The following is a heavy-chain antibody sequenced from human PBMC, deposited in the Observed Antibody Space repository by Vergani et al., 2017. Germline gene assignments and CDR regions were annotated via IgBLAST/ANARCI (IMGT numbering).Heavy chain of an antibody. D-gene: IGHD2-2*01. J-gene: IGHJ3*02. CDR1: GFTFSSYS. Sequence: EVQLVESGGGLVQPGGSLRLSCAASGFTFSSYSMNWVRQAPGKGLEWVSYISSSSSTIYYADSVKGRFTISRDNAKNSLYLQMNSLRAEDTAVYYCAGDSFPIDIVVVPAAAPDAFDIWGQGTMVTVSS. V-gene: IGHV3-48*01. CDR2: ISSSSSTI. CDR3: AGDSFPIDIVVVPAAAPDAFDI.